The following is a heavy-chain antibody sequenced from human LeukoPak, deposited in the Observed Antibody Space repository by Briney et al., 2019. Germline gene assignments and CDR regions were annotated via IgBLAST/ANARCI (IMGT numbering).Heavy chain of an antibody. CDR1: GGSFSGYY. D-gene: IGHD3-3*01. CDR2: INHSGST. Sequence: SETLSLTCAVYGGSFSGYYWSWLRQPPGKGLEWIGEINHSGSTNYNPSLKSRVTISVDTSKNQFSLKLSSVTAADTAVYYCAYYDFWSGRIDYWGQGTLVTVSS. CDR3: AYYDFWSGRIDY. V-gene: IGHV4-34*01. J-gene: IGHJ4*02.